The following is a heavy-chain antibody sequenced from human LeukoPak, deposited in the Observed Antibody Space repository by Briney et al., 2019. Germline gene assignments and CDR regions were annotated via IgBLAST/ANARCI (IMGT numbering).Heavy chain of an antibody. CDR2: IIPIFGTA. CDR3: ARAVRFLEWLVRVQDYYYYMDV. Sequence: SVKVSCKASGGTFSSYAISWVRQAPGQGLEWMGGIIPIFGTANYAQKFQGRVTITADESTSTAYMELSSLRSEDTAVYYCARAVRFLEWLVRVQDYYYYMDVWGKGTTVTVSS. D-gene: IGHD3-3*01. CDR1: GGTFSSYA. V-gene: IGHV1-69*13. J-gene: IGHJ6*03.